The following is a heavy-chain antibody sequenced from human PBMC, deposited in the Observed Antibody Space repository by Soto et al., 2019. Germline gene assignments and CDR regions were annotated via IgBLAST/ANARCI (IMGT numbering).Heavy chain of an antibody. CDR1: GGSISSGGYY. CDR2: IYYSGST. V-gene: IGHV4-31*03. CDR3: ARGGVYYYGSGSFDY. J-gene: IGHJ4*02. D-gene: IGHD3-10*01. Sequence: QVQLQESGPGLVKPSQTLSLTCTVSGGSISSGGYYWSWIPQHPGKGLEWIGYIYYSGSTYYNPSLKSRVTISVDTSKNQFSLKLSSVTAADTAVYYCARGGVYYYGSGSFDYWGQGTLVTVSS.